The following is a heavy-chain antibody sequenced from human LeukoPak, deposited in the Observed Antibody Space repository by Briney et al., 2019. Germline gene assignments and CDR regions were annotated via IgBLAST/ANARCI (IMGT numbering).Heavy chain of an antibody. CDR1: GFTFNKYN. J-gene: IGHJ4*02. CDR3: ATMPPSGAHNSLDH. V-gene: IGHV3-21*01. Sequence: GGSLRLSCAASGFTFNKYNMNWVRQAPGKGLEWVSSISSSSSYIYYADSVKGRFTISRDDAKNSLYLQMNSLGAEDTAVYYCATMPPSGAHNSLDHWGQGTLVTVSS. D-gene: IGHD2-2*01. CDR2: ISSSSSYI.